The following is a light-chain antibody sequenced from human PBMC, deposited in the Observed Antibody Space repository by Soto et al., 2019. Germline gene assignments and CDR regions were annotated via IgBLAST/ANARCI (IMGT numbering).Light chain of an antibody. CDR1: QSVSSN. J-gene: IGKJ1*01. CDR2: GAS. CDR3: QQYNNWPGT. Sequence: EIVMTQSPATLSVSPGERATLSCRASQSVSSNLAWYQQKPGQAPRLLIYGASTRATGITVRFSGSGSGTEFTLTISSLPSEDFAVYYCQQYNNWPGTFGQGTKVEIK. V-gene: IGKV3-15*01.